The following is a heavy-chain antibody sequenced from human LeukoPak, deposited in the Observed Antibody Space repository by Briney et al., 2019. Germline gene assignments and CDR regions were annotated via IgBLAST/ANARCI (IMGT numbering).Heavy chain of an antibody. CDR2: IYYSGST. J-gene: IGHJ4*02. D-gene: IGHD2-21*02. CDR3: ARHERAATAPFDY. CDR1: GDSISSSSYY. V-gene: IGHV4-39*01. Sequence: SETLSLTCTVSGDSISSSSYYWGWIRQPPGKGLEWIGSIYYSGSTYYNPSLKSRVTISVDTSKNQFSLKLSSVTAADTAVYYCARHERAATAPFDYWGQGTLVTVSS.